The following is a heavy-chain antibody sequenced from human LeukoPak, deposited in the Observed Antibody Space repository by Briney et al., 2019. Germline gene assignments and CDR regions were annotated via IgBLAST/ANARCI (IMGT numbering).Heavy chain of an antibody. D-gene: IGHD2-2*01. CDR2: IYSGGST. V-gene: IGHV3-53*01. J-gene: IGHJ4*02. CDR1: GFTVSSNY. Sequence: GGSLRLSCAASGFTVSSNYMSWVRQAPGKGLEWVSVIYSGGSTYYADSVKGRFTISRDNSKNTLYLQMNSLRAEDTAVYYCARWICGSTSCYYDYWGQGTLVTVSS. CDR3: ARWICGSTSCYYDY.